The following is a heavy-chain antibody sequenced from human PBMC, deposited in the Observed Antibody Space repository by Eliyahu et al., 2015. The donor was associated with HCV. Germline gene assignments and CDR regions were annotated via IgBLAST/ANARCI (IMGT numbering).Heavy chain of an antibody. CDR3: AATIAATGPYYGMDV. CDR2: IVVGSGTT. CDR1: GFTFTTSA. Sequence: KASGFTFTTSAMQWVRQARGQGLEWIGWIVVGSGTTNYAQNFRERVTITRDMSTSTAYMELSSLRSDDTAVYYCAATIAATGPYYGMDVWGQGTTVTVSS. J-gene: IGHJ6*02. D-gene: IGHD6-13*01. V-gene: IGHV1-58*02.